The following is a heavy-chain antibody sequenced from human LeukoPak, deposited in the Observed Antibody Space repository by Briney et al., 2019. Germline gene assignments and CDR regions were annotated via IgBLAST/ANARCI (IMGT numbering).Heavy chain of an antibody. D-gene: IGHD3-22*01. J-gene: IGHJ4*02. V-gene: IGHV1-2*02. CDR1: GYTFTGYY. Sequence: ASVKVPRKASGYTFTGYYMHWARQAPGQGLEWMGWINPNSGGTNYAQKFQGRVTMTRDTSISTAYMELSSLRSDDTAVYYCAREGGGYYPYYFDYWGQGTLVTVSS. CDR3: AREGGGYYPYYFDY. CDR2: INPNSGGT.